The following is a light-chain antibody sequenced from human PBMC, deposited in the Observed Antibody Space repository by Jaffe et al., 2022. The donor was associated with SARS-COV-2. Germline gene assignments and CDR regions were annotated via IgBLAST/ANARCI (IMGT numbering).Light chain of an antibody. CDR1: QTIISY. CDR3: QQTYSTPQT. J-gene: IGKJ1*01. Sequence: DIQMTQSPSSLSASVGDRVSITCRASQTIISYLNWYQQKPGKAPKLLLYAASSLQSGVPSRFSGSGSGTDFTLTISSLQPEDFATYYCQQTYSTPQTFGQGTKVEIK. CDR2: AAS. V-gene: IGKV1-39*01.